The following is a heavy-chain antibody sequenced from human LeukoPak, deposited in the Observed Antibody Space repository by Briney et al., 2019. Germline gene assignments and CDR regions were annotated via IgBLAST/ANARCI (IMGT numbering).Heavy chain of an antibody. CDR3: ARGRTAFDY. CDR2: IYYSGST. Sequence: SETLSLTCTVSGGSISSSSYYWGWIRQPPGKGLEWIGTIYYSGSTYYNPSLKSRVTISVDTSKNQFSLKLSSVTPEDTAVYYCARGRTAFDYWGQGTLVTVSS. D-gene: IGHD2-21*02. V-gene: IGHV4-39*01. CDR1: GGSISSSSYY. J-gene: IGHJ4*02.